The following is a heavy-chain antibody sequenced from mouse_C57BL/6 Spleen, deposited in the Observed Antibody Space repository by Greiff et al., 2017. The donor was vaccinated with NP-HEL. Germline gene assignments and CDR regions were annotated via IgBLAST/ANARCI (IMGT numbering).Heavy chain of an antibody. CDR3: ARSLSYYGSSPFDY. CDR2: IDPSDSYT. V-gene: IGHV1-69*01. D-gene: IGHD1-1*01. CDR1: GYTFTSYW. J-gene: IGHJ2*01. Sequence: QVQLQQPGAELVMPGASVKLSCKASGYTFTSYWMHWVKQRPGQGLEWIGEIDPSDSYTNYTQKFKGKSTLTVDKSSSTAYMQLSSLTSEDSAVYYCARSLSYYGSSPFDYWDQGTTLTVSS.